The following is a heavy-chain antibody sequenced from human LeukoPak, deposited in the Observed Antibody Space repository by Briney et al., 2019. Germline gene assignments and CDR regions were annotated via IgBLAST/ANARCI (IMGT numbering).Heavy chain of an antibody. CDR3: AREGAQWLAPAVFDY. V-gene: IGHV1-18*01. D-gene: IGHD6-19*01. J-gene: IGHJ4*02. CDR1: GYTFTSYG. CDR2: ISAYNGNT. Sequence: ASVKVSCKASGYTFTSYGINWVRQAPGQGLEWMGWISAYNGNTNYAQKLQGRVTMTTDTSTSTAYMELRSLRSDDTAVYYCAREGAQWLAPAVFDYWGQGTLVTVSS.